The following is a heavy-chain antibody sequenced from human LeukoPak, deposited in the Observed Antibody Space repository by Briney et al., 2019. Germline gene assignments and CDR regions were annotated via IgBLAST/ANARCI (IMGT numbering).Heavy chain of an antibody. V-gene: IGHV1-2*02. CDR1: GYTFTGYY. CDR2: ITPNSGVT. Sequence: ASVKVSCKASGYTFTGYYLHWVRQAPGQGLEWMGWITPNSGVTNYAQKFQGRVTMTRDTSISTAYMELSRLRSDDTAVYYCARGGLQDQIDYWGQGTLVTVSS. CDR3: ARGGLQDQIDY. J-gene: IGHJ4*02. D-gene: IGHD4-11*01.